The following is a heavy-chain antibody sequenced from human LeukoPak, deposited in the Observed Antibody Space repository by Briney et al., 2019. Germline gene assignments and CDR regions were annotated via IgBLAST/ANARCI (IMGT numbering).Heavy chain of an antibody. CDR3: ARIRKDVNSFDI. V-gene: IGHV3-13*04. CDR2: IGTFGDT. D-gene: IGHD1-14*01. J-gene: IGHJ3*02. CDR1: RFIFSSYD. Sequence: GGSLRLPCAASRFIFSSYDMHWVRRAPGKGLEWVTGIGTFGDTYYPDSVKGRFTISREDSKNFLHLQMDSLRPGDTGVYYCARIRKDVNSFDIWGQGTMVIVSS.